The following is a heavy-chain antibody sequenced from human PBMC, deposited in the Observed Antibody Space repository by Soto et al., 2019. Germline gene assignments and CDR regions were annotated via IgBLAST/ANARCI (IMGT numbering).Heavy chain of an antibody. CDR2: IYYSGST. J-gene: IGHJ4*02. CDR3: ARRYGGAVDY. Sequence: QVQLQESGPGLVKPSETLSLTCTVSGGSISSYYWSWIRQPPGKGLEWIGYIYYSGSTNYNPSLKSRLTLSVDTSKTQFSLKLSSVTAADTAVYYCARRYGGAVDYWGQGTLVTVSS. V-gene: IGHV4-59*08. CDR1: GGSISSYY. D-gene: IGHD3-10*01.